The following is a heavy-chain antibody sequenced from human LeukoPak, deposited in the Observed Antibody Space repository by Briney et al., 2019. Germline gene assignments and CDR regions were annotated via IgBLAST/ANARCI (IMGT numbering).Heavy chain of an antibody. Sequence: GGSLRLSCEASGFIFSNYWWAWVGQVPGKGGNWWAKVNEEATETYYGDSVKGRFTISRDNANKELHLQMNSLRVEDTAVYYCARDFGRVGATNAFDIWGQGTMVTVSS. J-gene: IGHJ3*02. D-gene: IGHD1-26*01. V-gene: IGHV3-7*01. CDR2: VNEEATET. CDR1: GFIFSNYW. CDR3: ARDFGRVGATNAFDI.